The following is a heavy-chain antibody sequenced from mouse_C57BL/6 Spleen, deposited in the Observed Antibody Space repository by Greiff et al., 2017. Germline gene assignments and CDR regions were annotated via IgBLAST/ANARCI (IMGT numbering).Heavy chain of an antibody. J-gene: IGHJ1*03. CDR3: ARSGNYAAFDV. D-gene: IGHD1-1*01. Sequence: VQLQQPGAELVKPGASVKLSCKASGYTFTSYWMHWVKQRPGQGLEWIGMIHPNSGSTNYNEKFKSKATLTVDKSSSTAYLQLSRLTSEDSAVYYCARSGNYAAFDVWGTGTTVTVSS. CDR1: GYTFTSYW. V-gene: IGHV1-64*01. CDR2: IHPNSGST.